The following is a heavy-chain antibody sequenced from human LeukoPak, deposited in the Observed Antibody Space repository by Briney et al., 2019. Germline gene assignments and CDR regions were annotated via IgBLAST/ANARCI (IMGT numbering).Heavy chain of an antibody. CDR2: IYTSGST. D-gene: IGHD6-13*01. J-gene: IGHJ4*02. V-gene: IGHV4-4*07. Sequence: SETLSLTCTVSGGSISSYYWSWIRQPAGEGLEWIGRIYTSGSTNYNPSLKSRVTMSVDTSKNQFSLKLSSVTAADTAVYYCARVASSSWYGTLYFDYWGQGTLVTVSS. CDR1: GGSISSYY. CDR3: ARVASSSWYGTLYFDY.